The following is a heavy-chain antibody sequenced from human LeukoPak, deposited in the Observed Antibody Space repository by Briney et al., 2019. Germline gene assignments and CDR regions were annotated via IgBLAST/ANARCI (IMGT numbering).Heavy chain of an antibody. V-gene: IGHV3-33*08. Sequence: PGGSLRLSCAASGFTFSSYWMSWVRQAPGKGLEWVAIIWYDGSNKFYADSVKGRFTISRDNSRNTLYLQMSSLRAEDTAVYYCARGSATVTTEPDYWGQGTLVTVSS. CDR3: ARGSATVTTEPDY. CDR2: IWYDGSNK. D-gene: IGHD4-17*01. J-gene: IGHJ4*02. CDR1: GFTFSSYW.